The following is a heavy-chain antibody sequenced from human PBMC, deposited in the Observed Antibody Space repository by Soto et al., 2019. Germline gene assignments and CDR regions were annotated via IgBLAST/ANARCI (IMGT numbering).Heavy chain of an antibody. Sequence: SETLSLTCTVSGGSINNHYWSWIGQPPGKGLEWIGYTYYTATPHFTPSLKSRVTISLDTSKIPFSLNLTSLFAAVSAIYYCARSTWYSEYWGQGTLVTLSS. CDR1: GGSINNHY. J-gene: IGHJ4*02. CDR2: TYYTATP. CDR3: ARSTWYSEY. V-gene: IGHV4-59*11.